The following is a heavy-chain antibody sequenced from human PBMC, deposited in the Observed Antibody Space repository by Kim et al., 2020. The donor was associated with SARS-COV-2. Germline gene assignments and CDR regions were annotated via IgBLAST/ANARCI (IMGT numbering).Heavy chain of an antibody. Sequence: GGSLRLSFAASGFTFSTYAMNWVRQAPGKGLEWVSAISGGAGSTYYADSVKGRFAISRDNSKNTLYLQVNSLRVEDTAVYYCAKALSSSGYYADFDSWG. D-gene: IGHD3-22*01. CDR2: ISGGAGST. J-gene: IGHJ4*01. CDR1: GFTFSTYA. V-gene: IGHV3-23*01. CDR3: AKALSSSGYYADFDS.